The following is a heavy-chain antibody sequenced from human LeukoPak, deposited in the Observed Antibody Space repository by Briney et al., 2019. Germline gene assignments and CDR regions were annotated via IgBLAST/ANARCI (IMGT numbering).Heavy chain of an antibody. V-gene: IGHV4-39*06. Sequence: SETLSLTCTVSSGSISSGAYYWGWIRQPPGKGLEWIGTIHYSGKTYYNPSLKSRITISIDTSKKQFALKLSSVAAADTAVYYCARDYGDHRVDYWGQGTLVTVSS. J-gene: IGHJ4*02. D-gene: IGHD4-17*01. CDR1: SGSISSGAYY. CDR3: ARDYGDHRVDY. CDR2: IHYSGKT.